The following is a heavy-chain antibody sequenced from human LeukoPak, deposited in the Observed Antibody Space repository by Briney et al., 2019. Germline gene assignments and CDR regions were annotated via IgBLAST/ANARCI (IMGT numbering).Heavy chain of an antibody. CDR2: ITLSSSTI. Sequence: PGRSLRLSCVASGFNFNNYNMNWVRQAPGKGLEWVSYITLSSSTIYYADSVKGRFTISRDNAKNSVYLQMNSLRAEDTAVYYCAREPSYSSSWYTSCDYWGQGTLVTVSS. CDR3: AREPSYSSSWYTSCDY. J-gene: IGHJ4*02. CDR1: GFNFNNYN. V-gene: IGHV3-48*01. D-gene: IGHD6-13*01.